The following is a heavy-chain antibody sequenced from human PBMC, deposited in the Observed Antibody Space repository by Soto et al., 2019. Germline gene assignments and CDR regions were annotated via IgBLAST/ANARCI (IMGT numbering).Heavy chain of an antibody. Sequence: GGSLRLSCAASGFTFSDYYMSWIRQAPGKGLEWVGRIKSKTDGGTTDYAAPVKGRFTISRDDSKNTLYLQMNSLKTEDTAVYYCTTLSITIFGVVLMDVWGQGTTVTVSS. V-gene: IGHV3-15*01. CDR2: IKSKTDGGTT. D-gene: IGHD3-3*01. CDR3: TTLSITIFGVVLMDV. CDR1: GFTFSDYY. J-gene: IGHJ6*02.